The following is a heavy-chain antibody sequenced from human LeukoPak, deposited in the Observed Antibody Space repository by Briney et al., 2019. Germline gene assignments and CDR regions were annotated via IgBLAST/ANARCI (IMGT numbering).Heavy chain of an antibody. CDR3: AKSAWELLSLADY. D-gene: IGHD1-26*01. J-gene: IGHJ4*02. CDR1: GFPFSSDY. V-gene: IGHV3-23*01. CDR2: ISTSGTTS. Sequence: PGGPLTLFCVPSGFPFSSDYMLWVRQSPGRGGEWVSSISTSGTTSYYADSVKRRFTISRDNSKNTLYLQMNSLRAEDTAVYYCAKSAWELLSLADYWGQGTLVTVSS.